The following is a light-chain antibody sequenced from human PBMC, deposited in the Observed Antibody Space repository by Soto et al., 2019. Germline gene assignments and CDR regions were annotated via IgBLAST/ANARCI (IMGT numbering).Light chain of an antibody. V-gene: IGKV3-15*01. Sequence: EIVVTHSPATLSVSPGSRPTLSCRASQSVRRNLAWYQKKPGKAPSLLIYGASTRATGIPARLSGSGYGTELTITISSLKYEDFVVYLCHQYNNSTRTFGQGTRLEIK. CDR1: QSVRRN. CDR3: HQYNNSTRT. CDR2: GAS. J-gene: IGKJ5*01.